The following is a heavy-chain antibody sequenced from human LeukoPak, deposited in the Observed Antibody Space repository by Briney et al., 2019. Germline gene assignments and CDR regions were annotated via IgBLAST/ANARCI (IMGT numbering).Heavy chain of an antibody. CDR1: GFTFSSYA. D-gene: IGHD2-2*01. J-gene: IGHJ6*03. Sequence: GGSLRLSCAASGFTFSSYAMSWVRQAPGKGLEWVSAISGSGGSTYYADSVKGRFTISRDNSKNTLYLQMNSLRAEDTAVYYCAKDHDPSTIKYRPVHYMDVWGKGTTVTVSS. V-gene: IGHV3-23*01. CDR2: ISGSGGST. CDR3: AKDHDPSTIKYRPVHYMDV.